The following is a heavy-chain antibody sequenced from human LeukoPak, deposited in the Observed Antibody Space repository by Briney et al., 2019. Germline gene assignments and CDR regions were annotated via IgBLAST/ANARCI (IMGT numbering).Heavy chain of an antibody. J-gene: IGHJ6*02. CDR3: ARDLSEHSPSESYYGMDV. CDR2: ISSSSSYI. CDR1: GFTFSSYS. V-gene: IGHV3-21*01. D-gene: IGHD2-15*01. Sequence: GGSLRLSCAASGFTFSSYSMNWVRQAPGKGLEWVSSISSSSSYIYYADSVKGRYTISRDNAKNSLYLQMNSLRAKDTAVYYCARDLSEHSPSESYYGMDVWGQGTTVTVSS.